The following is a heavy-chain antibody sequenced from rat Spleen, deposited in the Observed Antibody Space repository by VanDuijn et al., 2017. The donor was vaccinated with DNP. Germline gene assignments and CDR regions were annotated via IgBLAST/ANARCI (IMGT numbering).Heavy chain of an antibody. CDR3: ARMHYGIDY. J-gene: IGHJ2*01. CDR2: ISYSGYT. D-gene: IGHD1-11*01. Sequence: EVQLQESGPGLVKPSQSLSLTCSVTDYSLTSNYWGWIRKFPSNKMEWMGYISYSGYTIYNPSLKSRISISRDTSKNQFFLHLNSLSTEDTATYYCARMHYGIDYWGQGVMVTVSS. CDR1: DYSLTSNY. V-gene: IGHV3-1*01.